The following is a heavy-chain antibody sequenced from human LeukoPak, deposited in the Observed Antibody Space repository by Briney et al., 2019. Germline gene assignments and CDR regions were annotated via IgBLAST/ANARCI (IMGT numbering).Heavy chain of an antibody. V-gene: IGHV4-59*12. J-gene: IGHJ3*02. Sequence: SETLSLTCTVSGGSISSYYWSWIRQPPGKGLEWIGYIYYSGSTNYNPSLKSRVTISVDTSKNQFSLKLSSVTAADTAVYYCARDPDYYDSSGYYPAFDIWGQGTMVTVSS. CDR1: GGSISSYY. CDR2: IYYSGST. D-gene: IGHD3-22*01. CDR3: ARDPDYYDSSGYYPAFDI.